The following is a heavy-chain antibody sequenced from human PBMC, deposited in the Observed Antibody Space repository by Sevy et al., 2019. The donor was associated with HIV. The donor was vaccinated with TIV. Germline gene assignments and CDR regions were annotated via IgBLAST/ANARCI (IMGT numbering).Heavy chain of an antibody. D-gene: IGHD2-15*01. V-gene: IGHV4-34*01. Sequence: SETLSLTCAVYGGSFSGYYWSWIRQPPGKGLEWIGEINHSGGTNYSPSLKSRVTISVDTSKNQFSLKLNSVAAADTAVYYCARHCAGSSCSHAFDIWGQGTMVTVSS. CDR3: ARHCAGSSCSHAFDI. CDR2: INHSGGT. CDR1: GGSFSGYY. J-gene: IGHJ3*02.